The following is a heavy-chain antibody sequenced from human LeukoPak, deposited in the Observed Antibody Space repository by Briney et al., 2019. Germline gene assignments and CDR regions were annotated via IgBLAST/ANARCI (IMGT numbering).Heavy chain of an antibody. CDR3: ARTTERRLIVVVPAAISAFDI. V-gene: IGHV3-21*01. Sequence: GGSLRLSCAASGFTFSSYSMNWVRQAPGKGLEWVSSISSSSSYIYYADSVKGRFTISRDNAKNPLYLQMNSLRAEDTAVYYCARTTERRLIVVVPAAISAFDIWGQGTMVTVSS. CDR2: ISSSSSYI. J-gene: IGHJ3*02. D-gene: IGHD2-2*02. CDR1: GFTFSSYS.